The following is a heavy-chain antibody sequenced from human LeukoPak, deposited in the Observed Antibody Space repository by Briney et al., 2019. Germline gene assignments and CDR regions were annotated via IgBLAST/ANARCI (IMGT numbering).Heavy chain of an antibody. CDR1: RGTFSNYA. D-gene: IGHD3-10*01. CDR2: IIPILGIA. CDR3: ARLGDTYYYGSGSPYDY. V-gene: IGHV1-69*04. J-gene: IGHJ4*02. Sequence: AVKVSCKASRGTFSNYAISWVRQAPGQGLEWVGRIIPILGIANYAQKFQGRVTITADKSTSTAYMELSSLRSEDTAVYYCARLGDTYYYGSGSPYDYWGQGTLVTVSS.